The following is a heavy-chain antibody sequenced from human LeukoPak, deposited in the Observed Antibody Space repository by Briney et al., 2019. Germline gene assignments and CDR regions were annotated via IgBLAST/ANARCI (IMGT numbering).Heavy chain of an antibody. J-gene: IGHJ4*02. V-gene: IGHV3-30*18. CDR2: ISYDGSNK. CDR1: GFTFSSYG. CDR3: AKGGPYYDILTGSDY. Sequence: GGSLRLSCAASGFTFSSYGMHWVRQAPGKGLEWVAVISYDGSNKYYADSVKGRFTISRDNSKNTLYLQMNSLRAEDTAVYYCAKGGPYYDILTGSDYWGQGTLVTVSS. D-gene: IGHD3-9*01.